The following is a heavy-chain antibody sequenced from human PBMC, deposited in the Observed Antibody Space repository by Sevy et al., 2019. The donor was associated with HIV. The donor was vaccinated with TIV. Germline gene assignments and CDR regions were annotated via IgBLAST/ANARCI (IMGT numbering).Heavy chain of an antibody. J-gene: IGHJ4*02. CDR3: AKDRVSGTYYTGDFDY. D-gene: IGHD3-10*01. CDR1: GFTFSTYA. CDR2: ITYSGVNT. V-gene: IGHV3-23*01. Sequence: GGSLRLSCAASGFTFSTYAMTWVRQAPGKGLEWVSVITYSGVNTYYADSVKGRFTISRDNSKNKLYLQMNSLRAEDTAVYYCAKDRVSGTYYTGDFDYWGQGTLATVSS.